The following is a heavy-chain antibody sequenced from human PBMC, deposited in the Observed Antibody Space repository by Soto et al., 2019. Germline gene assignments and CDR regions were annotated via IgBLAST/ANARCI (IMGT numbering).Heavy chain of an antibody. Sequence: GESQKISCKGSGYTFNMYLIAWVRHMPGKGLEWMGIIYPGDSDTRYSPSFQGQVTISVDKSISTAYLQWSSLKASDTAMYYCARQGGRYPYFDSWGQGTLVTVS. V-gene: IGHV5-51*01. CDR3: ARQGGRYPYFDS. J-gene: IGHJ4*02. D-gene: IGHD1-26*01. CDR2: IYPGDSDT. CDR1: GYTFNMYL.